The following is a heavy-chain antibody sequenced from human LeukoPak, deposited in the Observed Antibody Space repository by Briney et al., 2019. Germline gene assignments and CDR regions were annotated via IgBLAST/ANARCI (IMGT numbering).Heavy chain of an antibody. CDR1: GGTLSSYA. D-gene: IGHD2-15*01. CDR3: ARSDIVGDV. CDR2: MNPNSGNT. J-gene: IGHJ6*04. Sequence: GSSVKVSCKASGGTLSSYAISWVRQATGQGLEWMGWMNPNSGNTGYAQKFQGRVTMTRNTSISTAYMELSSLRSEDTAVYYCARSDIVGDVWGKGTTVTVSS. V-gene: IGHV1-8*02.